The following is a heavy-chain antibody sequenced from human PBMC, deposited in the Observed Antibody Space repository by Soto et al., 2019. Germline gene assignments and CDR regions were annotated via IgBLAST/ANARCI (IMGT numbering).Heavy chain of an antibody. CDR2: TYYRSKWYN. D-gene: IGHD2-21*02. V-gene: IGHV6-1*01. Sequence: SQTLSLTCAISGDSVSSNSAAWNWIRQSPSRGLEWLGRTYYRSKWYNDYAVSVKSRITINPDTSKNQFSLQLNSVTPEDTAVYYCARAIVVVTAIIPLSGMDGRGQGTTVTVSS. CDR1: GDSVSSNSAA. J-gene: IGHJ6*02. CDR3: ARAIVVVTAIIPLSGMDG.